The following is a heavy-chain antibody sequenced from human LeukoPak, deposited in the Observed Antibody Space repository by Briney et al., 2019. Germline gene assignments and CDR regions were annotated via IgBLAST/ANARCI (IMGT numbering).Heavy chain of an antibody. V-gene: IGHV4-31*03. Sequence: PSETLSLTCTVSGGSISSGGYYWSWIRQYPGKGLEWIGYMYYSGSTYYNPSLKSRVTISVDTSKNQFSLRLSSVTAADTAVYYCARDAEYYYGSGSYSSGIDVWGQGTTVTVFS. CDR3: ARDAEYYYGSGSYSSGIDV. CDR2: MYYSGST. CDR1: GGSISSGGYY. D-gene: IGHD3-10*01. J-gene: IGHJ6*02.